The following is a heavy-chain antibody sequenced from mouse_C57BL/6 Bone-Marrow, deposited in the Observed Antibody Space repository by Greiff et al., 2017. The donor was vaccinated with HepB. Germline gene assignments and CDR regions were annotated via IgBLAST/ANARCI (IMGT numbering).Heavy chain of an antibody. D-gene: IGHD1-1*01. J-gene: IGHJ3*01. CDR1: GYAFSSYW. CDR3: ARSITTVVATKTWFAY. Sequence: QVQLQQPGAELVKPGASVKISCKASGYAFSSYWMNWVKQRPGKGLEWIGQIYPGDGDTNYNGKFKGKATLTADKSSSTAYMQLSSLTSEDSAVYFCARSITTVVATKTWFAYWGQGTLVTVSA. CDR2: IYPGDGDT. V-gene: IGHV1-80*01.